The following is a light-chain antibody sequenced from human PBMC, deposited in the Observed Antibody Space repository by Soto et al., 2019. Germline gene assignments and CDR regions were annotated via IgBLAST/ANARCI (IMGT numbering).Light chain of an antibody. V-gene: IGKV3-15*01. J-gene: IGKJ3*01. CDR2: GAS. CDR1: QSISNN. CDR3: QQYNNWPPVT. Sequence: EIVLTQPPATLSLSPGERATLSCRASQSISNNLAWYQQKPGRAPRLLIYGASTRATGIPARFSGSGSGTEFTLTISSLQSEDFAVYFCQQYNNWPPVTFGPGTKVDIK.